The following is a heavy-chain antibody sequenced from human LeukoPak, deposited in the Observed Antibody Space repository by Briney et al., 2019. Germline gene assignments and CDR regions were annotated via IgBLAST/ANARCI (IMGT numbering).Heavy chain of an antibody. J-gene: IGHJ6*02. D-gene: IGHD5-18*01. CDR3: ARDTAMGSSGYYYGMDV. CDR1: GFTFSSYA. Sequence: GRSPRLSCAASGFTFSSYAMHWVRQAPGKGLEWVAVISYDGSNKYYADSVKGRLTISRDNSKNTLYLQMNSLRAEDTAVYYCARDTAMGSSGYYYGMDVWGQGTTVTVSS. CDR2: ISYDGSNK. V-gene: IGHV3-30*04.